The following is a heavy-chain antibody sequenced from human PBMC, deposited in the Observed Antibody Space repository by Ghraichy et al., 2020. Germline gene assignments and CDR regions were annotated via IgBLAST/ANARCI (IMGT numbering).Heavy chain of an antibody. CDR3: ASKTEAGNSFDP. Sequence: GISRVLGKAIYAQKFQGRVTITADEDTKTAYMEVSSLTSDDTAVYYCASKTEAGNSFDPWGQGTLVTVSS. D-gene: IGHD6-19*01. CDR2: ISRVLGKA. V-gene: IGHV1-69*01. J-gene: IGHJ5*02.